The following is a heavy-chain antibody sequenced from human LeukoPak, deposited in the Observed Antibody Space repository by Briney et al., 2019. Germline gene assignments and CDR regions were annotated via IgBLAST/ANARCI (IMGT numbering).Heavy chain of an antibody. CDR1: GVSISSSSYY. Sequence: PSETLSLTCTVSGVSISSSSYYWGWIRQPPVKGLEWIGSIYYSGSTYYNPSLKSRVTISVDTSKNQFSLKLSSVTAAETAVYYCARMGMVFDYWGQGTLVTVSS. CDR2: IYYSGST. V-gene: IGHV4-39*07. D-gene: IGHD2-8*01. CDR3: ARMGMVFDY. J-gene: IGHJ4*02.